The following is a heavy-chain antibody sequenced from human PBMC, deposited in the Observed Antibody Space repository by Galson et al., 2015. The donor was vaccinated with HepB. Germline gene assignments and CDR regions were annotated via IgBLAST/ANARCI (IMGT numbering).Heavy chain of an antibody. CDR3: AKGRASGYYIFDY. J-gene: IGHJ4*02. CDR2: ITGNGDTI. CDR1: GFTFSSYA. V-gene: IGHV3-23*01. Sequence: SLRLSCAASGFTFSSYAMNWVRQAPGKGLEWVSGITGNGDTIYYADSVKGRFTISRDNSKNTLYLQMSSLRAEDTAVYYCAKGRASGYYIFDYWGQGTLVTVSS. D-gene: IGHD3-22*01.